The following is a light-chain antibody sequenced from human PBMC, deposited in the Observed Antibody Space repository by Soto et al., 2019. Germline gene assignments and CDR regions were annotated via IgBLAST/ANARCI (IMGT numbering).Light chain of an antibody. Sequence: DIQMTQSPSSLSASVGDRVTISFQASQDITNYLNWYQQKPGKAPKLLIYKASSLESGVPSRFSGSGSGTEFTLTISSLQPDDFATYYCQQYNSYPWTFGQGTKVDI. CDR2: KAS. V-gene: IGKV1-5*03. CDR1: QDITNY. J-gene: IGKJ1*01. CDR3: QQYNSYPWT.